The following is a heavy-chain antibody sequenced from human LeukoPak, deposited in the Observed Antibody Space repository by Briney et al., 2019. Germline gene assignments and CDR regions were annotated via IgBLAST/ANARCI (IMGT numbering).Heavy chain of an antibody. D-gene: IGHD3-22*01. Sequence: GGSLRLSCAASGFTFSSYSMNWVRQAPGKGLEWVGRIKSKTDGGTTDYAAPVKGRFTISRDDSKNTLYLQMNSLKTEDTAVYYCTTPYYYDSSGYNYWGQGTLVTVSS. CDR1: GFTFSSYS. CDR2: IKSKTDGGTT. CDR3: TTPYYYDSSGYNY. V-gene: IGHV3-15*01. J-gene: IGHJ4*02.